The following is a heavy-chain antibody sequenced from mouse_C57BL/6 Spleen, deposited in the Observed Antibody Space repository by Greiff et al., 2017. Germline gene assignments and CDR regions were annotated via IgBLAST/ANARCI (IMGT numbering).Heavy chain of an antibody. Sequence: EVQGVESGAGLVKPGGSLKLSCEASGFTFSSYAMSWVRQTPEKRLEWVAYISSGGDYNYYADTVKGRFNISRDNARNTLYLQMSSLKSEDTAMYYCTRVLRYYFDYWGQGTTLTVSS. V-gene: IGHV5-9-1*02. CDR2: ISSGGDYN. J-gene: IGHJ2*01. CDR1: GFTFSSYA. CDR3: TRVLRYYFDY. D-gene: IGHD1-1*01.